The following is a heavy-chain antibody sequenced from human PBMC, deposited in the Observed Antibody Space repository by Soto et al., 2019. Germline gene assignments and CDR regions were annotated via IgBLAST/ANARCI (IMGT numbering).Heavy chain of an antibody. D-gene: IGHD4-17*01. V-gene: IGHV4-39*01. CDR2: IYYSGST. Sequence: SETLSLTCTVSGGSISSSSYCWGWIRQPPGKGLEWIGSIYYSGSTYYNPSLKSRVTISVDTSKNQFSLKLSSVTAADTAVYYCARLADYGAFDYWGQGTLVTVSS. CDR3: ARLADYGAFDY. CDR1: GGSISSSSYC. J-gene: IGHJ4*02.